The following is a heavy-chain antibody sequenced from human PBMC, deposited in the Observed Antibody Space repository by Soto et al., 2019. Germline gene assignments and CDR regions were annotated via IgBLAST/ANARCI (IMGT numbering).Heavy chain of an antibody. CDR1: GFTFSSYA. V-gene: IGHV3-23*01. CDR2: ISGDGATT. J-gene: IGHJ4*02. D-gene: IGHD6-19*01. CDR3: ARDLTSSGRSTYLGY. Sequence: EVQLLESGGVLVQPGGSLRLSCAASGFTFSSYALSWVRQAPGKGLEWVSGISGDGATTYYTDSVKGRFTISRDSFTNTLYLQMSSLRAEDSAVYYYARDLTSSGRSTYLGYWGQGTLVTVSS.